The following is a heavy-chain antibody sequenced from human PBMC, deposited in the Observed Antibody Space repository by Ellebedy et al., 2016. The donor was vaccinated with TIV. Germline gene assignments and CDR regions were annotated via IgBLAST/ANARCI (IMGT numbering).Heavy chain of an antibody. D-gene: IGHD4-23*01. CDR3: ARSDYGGTTLGIYYYYGMDV. CDR1: GFTFSSYS. J-gene: IGHJ6*02. V-gene: IGHV3-21*01. Sequence: GESLKISCAVSGFTFSSYSMNWVRQAPGKGLEWVSSISDSSIYKSYADSVQGRYTISRDNAKNSLYLQMNRLRAEDKAVYYCARSDYGGTTLGIYYYYGMDVWGQGTTVTVSS. CDR2: ISDSSIYK.